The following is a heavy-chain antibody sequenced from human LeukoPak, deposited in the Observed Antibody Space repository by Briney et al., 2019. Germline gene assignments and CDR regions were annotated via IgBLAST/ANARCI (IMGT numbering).Heavy chain of an antibody. CDR3: ATSGYTYGALDI. V-gene: IGHV1-2*04. Sequence: SVKVSCTASGYTFTGYYMHWVRQAPGQGLEWMGWIHPNSGGTNYAQKFQAWVTITRDTSISTAYMELSRLRSDDTAVYYCATSGYTYGALDIWGQGTMVTVSS. J-gene: IGHJ3*02. D-gene: IGHD5-18*01. CDR2: IHPNSGGT. CDR1: GYTFTGYY.